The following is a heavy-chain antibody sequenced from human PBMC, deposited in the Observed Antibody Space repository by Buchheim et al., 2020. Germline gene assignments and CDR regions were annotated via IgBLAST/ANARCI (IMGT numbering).Heavy chain of an antibody. CDR2: IKQDGSDK. CDR1: GFTFSSYW. V-gene: IGHV3-7*01. D-gene: IGHD6-6*01. Sequence: EVQLVESGGGLVQPGGSLRLSCAASGFTFSSYWMSWVRQAPGKGLEWVANIKQDGSDKYYVDSVKGRFTISRDNAKNSLYLKMNSLRAEDTAVYYCARDRRTSIAARIHYGMDVWGQGTT. CDR3: ARDRRTSIAARIHYGMDV. J-gene: IGHJ6*02.